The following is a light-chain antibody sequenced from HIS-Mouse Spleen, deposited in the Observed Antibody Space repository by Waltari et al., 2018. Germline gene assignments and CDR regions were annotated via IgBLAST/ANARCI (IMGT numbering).Light chain of an antibody. J-gene: IGLJ2*01. V-gene: IGLV2-23*03. CDR1: SSDVGIYNL. CDR2: EGS. CDR3: CSYAGSSTFEV. Sequence: QSALTQPASVSGSPGQSITISGTGTSSDVGIYNLVSGYQQHPGKAPKLMIYEGSKRPSGVSNRFSGSKSGNTASLTISGLQAEDEADYYCCSYAGSSTFEVFGGGTKLTVL.